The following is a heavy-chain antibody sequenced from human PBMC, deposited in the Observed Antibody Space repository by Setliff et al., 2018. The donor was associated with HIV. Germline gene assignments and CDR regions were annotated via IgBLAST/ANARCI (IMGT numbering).Heavy chain of an antibody. Sequence: SETLSLTCAVSGYSISSGHYWGWIRQPPGEGLEWIGSVSPGGTTYYNPSLKSRVSLSIDSSKNQISLDLTSVTAADTALYYCARSDQYGSGTSLPFDCFDLWGLGTMVTVSS. V-gene: IGHV4-38-2*01. D-gene: IGHD3-10*01. J-gene: IGHJ3*01. CDR2: VSPGGTT. CDR3: ARSDQYGSGTSLPFDCFDL. CDR1: GYSISSGHY.